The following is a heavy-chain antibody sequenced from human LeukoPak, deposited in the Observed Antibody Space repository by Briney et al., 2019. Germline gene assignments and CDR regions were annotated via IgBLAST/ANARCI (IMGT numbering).Heavy chain of an antibody. Sequence: ASVKVSCKASGYTFTGYYMHWVRQAPGQGLEWMGRIILKSGGTNYAQKFQGRVTMTRDTSISTAYMELSGLRSDDTAVYYCARSASTSWLHFDYWGQGTLVTVSS. CDR2: IILKSGGT. D-gene: IGHD6-13*01. CDR1: GYTFTGYY. J-gene: IGHJ4*02. V-gene: IGHV1-2*06. CDR3: ARSASTSWLHFDY.